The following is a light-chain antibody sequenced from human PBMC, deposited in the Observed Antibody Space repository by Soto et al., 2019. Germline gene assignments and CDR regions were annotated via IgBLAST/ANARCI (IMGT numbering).Light chain of an antibody. CDR1: QSVSSSY. V-gene: IGKV3D-20*02. J-gene: IGKJ5*01. Sequence: IVLTQSPSTLSLSPGERATVSCRASQSVSSSYLAWYQQKPGQAPRLLIFGVSSRATGIPDRFSGSGSGTDFTLTISSLQPADFATYYCQQSYSSRSITFGQGTRLEIK. CDR2: GVS. CDR3: QQSYSSRSIT.